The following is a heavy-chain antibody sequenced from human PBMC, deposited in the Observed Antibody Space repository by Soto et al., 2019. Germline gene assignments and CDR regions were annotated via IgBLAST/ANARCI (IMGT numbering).Heavy chain of an antibody. CDR1: GFSLTTSGVG. Sequence: QITLNESGPTVVRPTETLTLTCRFSGFSLTTSGVGVGWIRQSPGKAPEWLALFYWDDDKRYSASLKSRLTITKDTSNNQVGLTVSDLDPTDTATYYCAHRVLRTVFGLVTTTAISFDFWGQGTPVAVSS. V-gene: IGHV2-5*02. J-gene: IGHJ4*02. CDR3: AHRVLRTVFGLVTTTAISFDF. D-gene: IGHD3-3*01. CDR2: FYWDDDK.